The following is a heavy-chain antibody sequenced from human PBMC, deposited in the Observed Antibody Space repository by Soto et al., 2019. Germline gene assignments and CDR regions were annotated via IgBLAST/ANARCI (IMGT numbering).Heavy chain of an antibody. V-gene: IGHV4-30-4*01. CDR2: IYYSVST. J-gene: IGHJ5*02. CDR1: GGSISSGDYY. CDR3: ARVGPWVPYYYDSSPYTFENWFDP. D-gene: IGHD3-22*01. Sequence: PSETLSLTCTVSGGSISSGDYYWSWIRQPPGKGLEWIGYIYYSVSTYYNSSLKSRVTISIDMTNNHVSLILNSVTAADTAVYYCARVGPWVPYYYDSSPYTFENWFDPWGQGTLVTVSS.